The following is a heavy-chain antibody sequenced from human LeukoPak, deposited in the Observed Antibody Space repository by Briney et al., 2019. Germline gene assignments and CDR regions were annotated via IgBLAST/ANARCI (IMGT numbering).Heavy chain of an antibody. CDR3: ARSLGTWIQRGTYYYYGMDV. CDR2: IYYSGST. CDR1: GGSISSYY. D-gene: IGHD5-18*01. Sequence: PSETLSFTCTVSGGSISSYYWSWIRQPPGKGLEWIGYIYYSGSTNYNPSLKSRVTISVDTSKNQFSLKLSSVTAADTAVYYCARSLGTWIQRGTYYYYGMDVWGQGTTVTVSS. J-gene: IGHJ6*02. V-gene: IGHV4-59*08.